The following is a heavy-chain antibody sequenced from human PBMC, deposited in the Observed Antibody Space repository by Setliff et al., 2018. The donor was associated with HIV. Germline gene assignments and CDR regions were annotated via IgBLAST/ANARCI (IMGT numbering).Heavy chain of an antibody. V-gene: IGHV4-61*02. D-gene: IGHD3-22*01. CDR3: ARDGQWRYDSDFSGDPDWFDP. CDR1: GGSITSGSYS. CDR2: ISTSGST. J-gene: IGHJ5*02. Sequence: SETLSLTCTVSGGSITSGSYSWTWIREPAGKGLEWIGRISTSGSTNYNPSLKSRVTISVDTSKNQFSLTLTSVTAADTAVYYCARDGQWRYDSDFSGDPDWFDPWGQGILVTVSS.